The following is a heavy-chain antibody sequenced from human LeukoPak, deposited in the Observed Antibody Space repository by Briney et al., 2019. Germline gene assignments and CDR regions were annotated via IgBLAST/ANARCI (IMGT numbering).Heavy chain of an antibody. Sequence: SETLSLTCAVSGGSFSGYYWSWIRQPPGKGLEWIGEINHSGSTNYNPSRKRRVTISVDTSKNQFSLKLSSVPAADTAVYYCAREETLAFDIWGQGTMVTVSS. J-gene: IGHJ3*02. V-gene: IGHV4-34*01. CDR2: INHSGST. CDR3: AREETLAFDI. CDR1: GGSFSGYY.